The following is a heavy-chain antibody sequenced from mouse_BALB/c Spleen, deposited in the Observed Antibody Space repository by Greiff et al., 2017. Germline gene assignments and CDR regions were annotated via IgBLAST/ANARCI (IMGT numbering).Heavy chain of an antibody. Sequence: EVQLQQTGPELVKPGASVKISCKASGYSFTDYIMLWVKQSHGKSLEWIGNINPYYGSTSYNLKFKGKATLTVDKSSSTAYMQLNSLTSEDSAVYYCARGDGNYGWDYWGQGTTLTVSS. CDR3: ARGDGNYGWDY. CDR2: INPYYGST. D-gene: IGHD2-1*01. J-gene: IGHJ2*01. CDR1: GYSFTDYI. V-gene: IGHV1-39*01.